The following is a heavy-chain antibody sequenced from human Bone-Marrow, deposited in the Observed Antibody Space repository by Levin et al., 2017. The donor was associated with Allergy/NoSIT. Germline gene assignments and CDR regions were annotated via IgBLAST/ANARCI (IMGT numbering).Heavy chain of an antibody. CDR3: SKARWELFSPDAFDV. CDR1: GFTFSSFG. J-gene: IGHJ3*01. Sequence: GESLKISCSASGFTFSSFGMHWVRQAPGKGLEWVAVVSNDGNNEFYADSVKGRFTVSRDASQSTIYLQMNSLRSEDTALYLCSKARWELFSPDAFDVWGQGTMVTVSS. V-gene: IGHV3-30*18. CDR2: VSNDGNNE. D-gene: IGHD1-26*01.